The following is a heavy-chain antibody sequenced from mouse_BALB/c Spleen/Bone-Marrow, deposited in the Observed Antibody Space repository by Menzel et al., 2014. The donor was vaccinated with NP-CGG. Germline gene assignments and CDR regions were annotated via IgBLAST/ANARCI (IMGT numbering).Heavy chain of an antibody. J-gene: IGHJ2*01. V-gene: IGHV1-69*02. CDR3: TRGGSSPYYFDY. Sequence: VQLQQSGAELVRPGASVKLSCKASGYTFTSYWINWVKQRPGQGLEWIGNIYPSDSYTNYNQKFKDKATLTVDKSSTIAYMQLSSPTSEDSAVYYCTRGGSSPYYFDYWGQGSTLTVSS. CDR1: GYTFTSYW. D-gene: IGHD1-1*01. CDR2: IYPSDSYT.